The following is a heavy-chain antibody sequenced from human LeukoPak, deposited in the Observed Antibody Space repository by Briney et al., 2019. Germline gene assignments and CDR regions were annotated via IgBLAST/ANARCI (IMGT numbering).Heavy chain of an antibody. CDR2: ISGGCGTT. V-gene: IGHV3-23*01. CDR1: GFTFSSYG. CDR3: AKDREGLSSGYDLEYFDY. Sequence: GRSLRLSCAASGFTFSSYGIHWVRHAPGKGLEWVSAISGGCGTTYYADPVKGRFTISRDNSKNTLFLQMNSLRAEDTAVYYCAKDREGLSSGYDLEYFDYWGQGTLVTVSS. J-gene: IGHJ4*02. D-gene: IGHD5-12*01.